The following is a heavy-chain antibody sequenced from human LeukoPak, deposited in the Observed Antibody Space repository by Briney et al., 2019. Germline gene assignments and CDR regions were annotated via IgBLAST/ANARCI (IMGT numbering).Heavy chain of an antibody. D-gene: IGHD6-6*01. CDR2: ISGYDGNT. J-gene: IGHJ4*02. Sequence: ASVKVSCKASGYTFTNYGISWVRQAPGQGLEWMGWISGYDGNTDYVQKLQGRVTVTTDTSTTTAYMELRSLRSDDTAVYYCARGALQRAAPPGYWGRGTLVTVSS. CDR1: GYTFTNYG. CDR3: ARGALQRAAPPGY. V-gene: IGHV1-18*01.